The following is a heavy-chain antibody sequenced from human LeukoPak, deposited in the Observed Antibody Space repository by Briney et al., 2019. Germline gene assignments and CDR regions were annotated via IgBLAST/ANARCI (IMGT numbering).Heavy chain of an antibody. CDR3: ARGYCSSTSCRRWFDP. J-gene: IGHJ5*02. V-gene: IGHV4-30-2*01. D-gene: IGHD2-2*01. CDR2: IYHSGST. CDR1: GGSISSGGYY. Sequence: SETLSLTCTVSGGSISSGGYYWSWIRQPPGKGLEWIGYIYHSGSTYYNPSLKSRVTISVDRSKNQFSLKLSSVTAADTAVYYCARGYCSSTSCRRWFDPWGQGTLVTVSS.